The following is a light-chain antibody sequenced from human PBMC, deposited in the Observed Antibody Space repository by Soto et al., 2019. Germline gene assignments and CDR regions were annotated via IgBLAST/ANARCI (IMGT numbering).Light chain of an antibody. CDR2: EVS. J-gene: IGLJ1*01. CDR1: SSDVGAYNY. CDR3: SSYAGTNNLLYV. Sequence: QSALTQPPSASGSPGQSVTISCSGTSSDVGAYNYVSWYQQHPGKAPRLLIYEVSQRPSGVPDRFSGSKSANTASLTVSGLQPEDEADYYCSSYAGTNNLLYVFGTGTKLPVL. V-gene: IGLV2-8*01.